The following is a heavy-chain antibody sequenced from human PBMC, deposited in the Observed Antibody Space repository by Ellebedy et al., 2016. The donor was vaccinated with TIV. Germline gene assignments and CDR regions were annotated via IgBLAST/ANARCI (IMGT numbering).Heavy chain of an antibody. CDR1: GGSISSYY. D-gene: IGHD1-1*01. V-gene: IGHV4-59*01. Sequence: SETLSLXXTVSGGSISSYYWSWIRQPPGKGLEWIGYIYYSGSTNYNPSFRSRVTISVDTSKNQFSLKLSSVTAADTAVYYCASTPNDWRFDAFDIWGQGTMVTVSS. J-gene: IGHJ3*02. CDR3: ASTPNDWRFDAFDI. CDR2: IYYSGST.